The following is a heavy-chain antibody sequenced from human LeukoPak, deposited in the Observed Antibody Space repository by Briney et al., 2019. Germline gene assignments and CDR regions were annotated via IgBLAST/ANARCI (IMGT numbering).Heavy chain of an antibody. CDR1: GGSFSGYY. CDR2: INHSGST. Sequence: KASETLSLTCAVYGGSFSGYYWSWIRQPPGKGLEWIGEINHSGSTNYNPSLKSRVTMSVDTSKNQFSLKLSSVTAADTAVYYCARGARSGYYYDYWGQGTLVTVSS. D-gene: IGHD3-3*01. J-gene: IGHJ4*02. CDR3: ARGARSGYYYDY. V-gene: IGHV4-34*01.